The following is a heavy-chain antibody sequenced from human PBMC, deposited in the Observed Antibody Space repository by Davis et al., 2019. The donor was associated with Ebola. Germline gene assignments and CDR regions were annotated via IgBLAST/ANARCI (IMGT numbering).Heavy chain of an antibody. V-gene: IGHV3-48*03. D-gene: IGHD1-1*01. J-gene: IGHJ4*02. Sequence: GESLKISCVGSGFIFSNYEMNWVRQAPGQGLEWVSYINSGGDIRYYADSVKGRFTMSRDNAKNSLYLQMDSLRVGDTAVYYCARDPQVYNWNAHPTWDCWGQGTLVSVSS. CDR1: GFIFSNYE. CDR2: INSGGDIR. CDR3: ARDPQVYNWNAHPTWDC.